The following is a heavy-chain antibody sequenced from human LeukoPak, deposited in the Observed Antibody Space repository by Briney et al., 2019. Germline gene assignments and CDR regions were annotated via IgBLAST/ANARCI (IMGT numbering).Heavy chain of an antibody. V-gene: IGHV3-23*01. D-gene: IGHD2-2*01. CDR2: ISGSGGST. CDR3: AKDKAGVVPAATHFDF. Sequence: PGGSLRLSCAASGFTFSNYAMSWVRQAPGKGLEWVSAISGSGGSTYYADSVKGRFTISGDNSKNTLYLQMNSLRAEDTAVYYCAKDKAGVVPAATHFDFWGQGTLVTVSS. CDR1: GFTFSNYA. J-gene: IGHJ4*02.